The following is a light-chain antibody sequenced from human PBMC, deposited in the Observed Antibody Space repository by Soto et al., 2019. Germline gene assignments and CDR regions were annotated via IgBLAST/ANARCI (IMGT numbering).Light chain of an antibody. CDR2: AAS. J-gene: IGKJ4*01. V-gene: IGKV3-15*01. CDR3: QQYNKWPLT. CDR1: QSVSGN. Sequence: EIVMTQSPATLSVSPGERATLSCRASQSVSGNLAWYQQKPGQAPSLLIYAASTRATGISPRFSGSGSGTDFTLTISTLQSEDFPLYYCQQYNKWPLTFGGGTKVEIK.